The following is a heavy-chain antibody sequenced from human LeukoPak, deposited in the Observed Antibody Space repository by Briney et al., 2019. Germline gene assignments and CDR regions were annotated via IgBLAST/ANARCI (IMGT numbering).Heavy chain of an antibody. D-gene: IGHD1-1*01. J-gene: IGHJ5*02. CDR3: ARWNRSWFDP. CDR1: GGSISSGSYY. V-gene: IGHV4-61*02. CDR2: IYTSGST. Sequence: SETLSLTCTVSGGSISSGSYYWSWLRQPAGKGLEWIGRIYTSGSTNYNPSLKSRVTISVDTSKNQFSLKLSSVTAADTAVYYCARWNRSWFDPWGQGTLVTVSS.